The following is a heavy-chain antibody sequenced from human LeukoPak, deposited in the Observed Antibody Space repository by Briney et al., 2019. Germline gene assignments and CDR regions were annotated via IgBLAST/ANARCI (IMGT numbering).Heavy chain of an antibody. V-gene: IGHV4-61*02. D-gene: IGHD3-3*01. CDR2: IHTSGST. J-gene: IGHJ5*02. Sequence: SETLSLTCIVSGASTSSGDYYCSWIRQPAGKGLEWIGRIHTSGSTNYNPSLRSRLTMSVDTSTDQFSLKLSSVTAADTAVYYCARHEANTIRVRGFDPWGQGTLVTVSS. CDR1: GASTSSGDYY. CDR3: ARHEANTIRVRGFDP.